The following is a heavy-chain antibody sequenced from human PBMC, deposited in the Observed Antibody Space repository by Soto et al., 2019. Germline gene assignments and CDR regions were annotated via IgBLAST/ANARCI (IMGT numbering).Heavy chain of an antibody. CDR1: GFTFSSYW. V-gene: IGHV3-74*01. Sequence: EVQLVESGGGLVQPEGSLRLSCAASGFTFSSYWMHWVRQAPGKGLVWVSRINSDGSSTSYADSVKGRFTISRDNAKNTLYLQMNSLRDEDTAVYYCARDQYSSGWDGMDVWGQGTTVTVSS. D-gene: IGHD6-19*01. J-gene: IGHJ6*02. CDR2: INSDGSST. CDR3: ARDQYSSGWDGMDV.